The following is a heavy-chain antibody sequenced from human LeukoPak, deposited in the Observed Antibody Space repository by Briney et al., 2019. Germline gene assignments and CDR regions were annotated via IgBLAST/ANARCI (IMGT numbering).Heavy chain of an antibody. CDR1: GGSFSGYY. D-gene: IGHD4-17*01. CDR2: INHSGST. CDR3: ARDGAVTFDY. J-gene: IGHJ4*02. Sequence: PSETLSLTCAVYGGSFSGYYWSWIRQPPGKGLEWIGEINHSGSTNYNPSLKSRVTISVDTSKNQFSLKLSSVTAADTAVYYCARDGAVTFDYWGQGTLVTVSP. V-gene: IGHV4-34*01.